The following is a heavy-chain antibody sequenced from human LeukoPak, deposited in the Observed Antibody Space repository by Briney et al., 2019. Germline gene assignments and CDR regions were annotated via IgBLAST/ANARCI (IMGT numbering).Heavy chain of an antibody. V-gene: IGHV1-18*01. Sequence: GASVKVSCKASGYTFTTYDINWVRQAPGQGLEWMGWISAYNGNTNYAQKFQGRVTMTEDTSTDTAYMELSSLRSEDTAVYYCATAPLAAAGRFDYWGQGTLVTVSS. CDR2: ISAYNGNT. D-gene: IGHD6-13*01. CDR1: GYTFTTYD. CDR3: ATAPLAAAGRFDY. J-gene: IGHJ4*02.